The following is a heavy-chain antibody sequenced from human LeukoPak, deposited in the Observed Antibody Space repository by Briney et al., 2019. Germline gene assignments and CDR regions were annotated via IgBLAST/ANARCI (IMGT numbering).Heavy chain of an antibody. CDR1: GFTFSSYS. D-gene: IGHD4-17*01. J-gene: IGHJ4*02. CDR2: ISSSSSYI. CDR3: ARDLTPYGPDY. Sequence: PGGSLRLSCAASGFTFSSYSMNWVRQAPGKGLEWVSSISSSSSYIYYADSVKDRFTISRDNAKNSLYLQMNSLRAEDTAVYYCARDLTPYGPDYWGQGTLVTVSS. V-gene: IGHV3-21*01.